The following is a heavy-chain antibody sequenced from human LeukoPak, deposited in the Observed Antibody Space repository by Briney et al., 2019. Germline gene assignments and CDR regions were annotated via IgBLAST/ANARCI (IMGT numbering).Heavy chain of an antibody. CDR3: ARDPSGWVFPP. V-gene: IGHV1-2*02. Sequence: ASVKVSCMASGYTFTSYDINWVRQATGQGLEWMGWINPNSGGTNYAQKFQGRVTMTRDTSISTAYMELSRLRSDDTAVYYCARDPSGWVFPPWGQGTLVTVSS. CDR2: INPNSGGT. J-gene: IGHJ5*02. CDR1: GYTFTSYD. D-gene: IGHD6-19*01.